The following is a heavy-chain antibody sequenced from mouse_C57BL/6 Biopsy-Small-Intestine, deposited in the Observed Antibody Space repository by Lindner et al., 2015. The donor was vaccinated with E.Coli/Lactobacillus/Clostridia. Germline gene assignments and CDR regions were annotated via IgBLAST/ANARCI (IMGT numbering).Heavy chain of an antibody. CDR3: ARSGDFYAYYFDY. CDR1: GYTFTEYT. CDR2: FYPGTDTL. J-gene: IGHJ2*01. D-gene: IGHD1-1*01. V-gene: IGHV1-62-2*01. Sequence: VQLQESGPELVKPGASVKLSCRASGYTFTEYTIHWIKQRSGQGLEWIGWFYPGTDTLKYNEKFKDKATLTADKSSSTAYMQLSSLTSESSAVYFCARSGDFYAYYFDYWGQGTTLTVSS.